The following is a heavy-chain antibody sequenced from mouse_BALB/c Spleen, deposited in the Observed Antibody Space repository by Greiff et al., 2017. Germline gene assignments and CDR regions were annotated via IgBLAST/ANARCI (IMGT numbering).Heavy chain of an antibody. CDR3: VREGYDYAWFAY. CDR1: GFTFNTYA. D-gene: IGHD2-4*01. J-gene: IGHJ3*01. CDR2: IRSKSNNYAT. V-gene: IGHV10-3*03. Sequence: EVKLMESGGGLVQPKGSLKLSCAASGFTFNTYAMHWVCQAPGKGLEWVARIRSKSNNYATYYADSVKDRFTISRDDSQSMLYLQMNNLKTEDTAMYYCVREGYDYAWFAYWGQGTLVTVSA.